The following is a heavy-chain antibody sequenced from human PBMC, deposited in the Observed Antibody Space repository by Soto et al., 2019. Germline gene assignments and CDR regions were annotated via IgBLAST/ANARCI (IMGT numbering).Heavy chain of an antibody. Sequence: SETLSLTCSVSGGSINSYWWSWIRQPAGKGLEWIGRVYSSGTTAYNPSPNSRATMAVETSKNQFSLKLTSVTAADTAVYYCARDIGSYAYAEGYWGQGIQVTVSS. J-gene: IGHJ4*02. D-gene: IGHD2-2*01. CDR2: VYSSGTT. CDR1: GGSINSYW. CDR3: ARDIGSYAYAEGY. V-gene: IGHV4-4*07.